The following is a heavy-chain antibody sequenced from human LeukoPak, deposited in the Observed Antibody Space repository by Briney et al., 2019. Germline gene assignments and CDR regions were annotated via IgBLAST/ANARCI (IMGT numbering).Heavy chain of an antibody. Sequence: PSETLSLTCAVYGGSFSGYYWSWIRQPPGKGLEWIGEINHSGSTNYNPSLKSRVTISVDTSKNQFSLKLSSVTAADTAVYYCARGVNKQCLIRGNWFDPWGQGTLVTVSS. CDR2: INHSGST. CDR3: ARGVNKQCLIRGNWFDP. J-gene: IGHJ5*02. V-gene: IGHV4-34*01. D-gene: IGHD6-19*01. CDR1: GGSFSGYY.